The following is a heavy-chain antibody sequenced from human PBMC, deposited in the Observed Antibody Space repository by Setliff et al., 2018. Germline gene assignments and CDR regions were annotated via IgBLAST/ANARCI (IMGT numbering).Heavy chain of an antibody. CDR3: MSGHASGSRGY. J-gene: IGHJ4*02. V-gene: IGHV3-33*03. Sequence: LSLSCVASGFDFSSYGMHWVRQAPGKGLEWVSLIRYDSSTKDYADSVKGRFTISRDNAKNSLYLQLNSLRVEDTAVYYCMSGHASGSRGYWGQGTLVTVSS. CDR2: IRYDSSTK. CDR1: GFDFSSYG. D-gene: IGHD1-26*01.